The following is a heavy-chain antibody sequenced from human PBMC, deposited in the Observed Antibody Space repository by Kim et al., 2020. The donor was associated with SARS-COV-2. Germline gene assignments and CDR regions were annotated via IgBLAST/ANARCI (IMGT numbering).Heavy chain of an antibody. J-gene: IGHJ4*02. CDR3: AKGQRGACSGAVCYPIDS. Sequence: GGSLRLSCAASGFTFSNYAMSWVRQTPGKGLEWVSAISGSDDGTYYADSVKGRFTISRDNSKSTLFLQMNSLRVEDTAIFYCAKGQRGACSGAVCYPIDSWGQGIPVTVSS. CDR2: ISGSDDGT. CDR1: GFTFSNYA. V-gene: IGHV3-23*01. D-gene: IGHD2-15*01.